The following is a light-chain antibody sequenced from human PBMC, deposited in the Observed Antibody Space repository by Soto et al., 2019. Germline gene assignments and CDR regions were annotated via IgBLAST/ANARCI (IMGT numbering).Light chain of an antibody. CDR2: RAS. CDR1: QSISSF. V-gene: IGKV1-39*01. J-gene: IGKJ3*01. Sequence: DIQLTQSPSSLSASVGDRVTITCRTSQSISSFLSWYRQKPGKAPILLIYRASILHSGVPSRFSGSGSGTDFTLIISSLQAEDFATYYCQQTYSVPFSFGPGTRVDIK. CDR3: QQTYSVPFS.